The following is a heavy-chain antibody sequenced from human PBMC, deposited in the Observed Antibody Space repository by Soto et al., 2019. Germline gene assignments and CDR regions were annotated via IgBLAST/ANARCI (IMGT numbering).Heavy chain of an antibody. V-gene: IGHV3-30-3*01. CDR1: GFTFSSYA. CDR2: ISYDGSNK. J-gene: IGHJ4*02. D-gene: IGHD5-12*01. CDR3: ARDNSGYDPPAPGSY. Sequence: GGSLRLSCAASGFTFSSYAMHWVRQAPGKGLEWVAVISYDGSNKYYADSVKGRFTISRDNSKNTLYLQMNSLRAEDTAVYYCARDNSGYDPPAPGSYWGQGTLVTVSS.